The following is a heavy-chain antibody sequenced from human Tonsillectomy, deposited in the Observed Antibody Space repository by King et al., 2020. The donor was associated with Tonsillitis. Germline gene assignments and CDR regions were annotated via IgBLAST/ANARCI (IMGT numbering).Heavy chain of an antibody. Sequence: QLVQSGGGLVKPGGSLRLSCAASGFTFSRYSMNWVRQAPGKGLEWVSSISSSSNYQYYADSVKGRFTISRDNAKNSLYLQMNSLRAEDTAVYYCASHLSHDAFDIWGQGTMVTVSS. V-gene: IGHV3-21*01. CDR1: GFTFSRYS. CDR3: ASHLSHDAFDI. J-gene: IGHJ3*02. CDR2: ISSSSNYQ.